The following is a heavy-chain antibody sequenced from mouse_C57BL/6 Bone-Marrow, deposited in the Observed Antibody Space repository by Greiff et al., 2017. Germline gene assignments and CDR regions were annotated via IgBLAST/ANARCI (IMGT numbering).Heavy chain of an antibody. J-gene: IGHJ3*01. V-gene: IGHV1-61*01. CDR2: IYPSDSET. CDR3: ARSYDGYYPAWFAY. D-gene: IGHD2-3*01. Sequence: VKLQQPGAELVRPGSSVKLSCKASGYTFTSYWMDWVKQRPGQGLEWIGNIYPSDSETHYNQKFKDKATLTVDKSSSTAYMQLSSLTSEDSAVYYCARSYDGYYPAWFAYWGQGTLVTVSA. CDR1: GYTFTSYW.